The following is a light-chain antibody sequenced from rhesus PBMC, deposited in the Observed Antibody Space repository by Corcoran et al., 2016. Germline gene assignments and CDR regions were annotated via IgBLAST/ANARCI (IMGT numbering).Light chain of an antibody. V-gene: IGLV2-32*02. CDR3: SSYTDSDPYI. CDR2: EVT. J-gene: IGLJ1*01. CDR1: SSDIGSYNY. Sequence: QAALTQPRSVSGSPGQSVTISCTGTSSDIGSYNYVSWYQQHPDTAPKFMIYEVTKRPSGVSDRFSGSKSGNTASLTISGLQPEDEADYYCSSYTDSDPYIFGTGTRLTVL.